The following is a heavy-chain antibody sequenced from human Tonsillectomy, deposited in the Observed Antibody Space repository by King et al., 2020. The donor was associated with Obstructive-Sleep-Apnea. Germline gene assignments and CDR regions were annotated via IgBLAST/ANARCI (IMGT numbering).Heavy chain of an antibody. J-gene: IGHJ4*02. CDR3: VNGSGARQWQGPDY. Sequence: QVQLVESGSELKEPGASVKVSCKASGYTFTDYGMNWVRQAPGQGLEWMGWINTNTGNPTYAQGFTGRFVFSLDTSVSTAYLHISSLQAEDTAVYYCVNGSGARQWQGPDYWGQGTPVTVSS. D-gene: IGHD6-19*01. CDR1: GYTFTDYG. V-gene: IGHV7-4-1*02. CDR2: INTNTGNP.